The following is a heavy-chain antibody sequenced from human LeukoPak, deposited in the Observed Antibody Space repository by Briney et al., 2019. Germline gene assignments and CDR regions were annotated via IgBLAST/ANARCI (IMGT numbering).Heavy chain of an antibody. CDR2: IRSEENKI. Sequence: PGGSLRLSCEASGFTFSDFGLHWVRQAPGKGLEWVAFIRSEENKIYYLASVRGRFTISRDNSKNTLFLQMSSLRHEDTAVYYCARGAGTYYGTDTFDLWGQATMVTVSS. D-gene: IGHD1-26*01. CDR1: GFTFSDFG. CDR3: ARGAGTYYGTDTFDL. J-gene: IGHJ3*01. V-gene: IGHV3-30*02.